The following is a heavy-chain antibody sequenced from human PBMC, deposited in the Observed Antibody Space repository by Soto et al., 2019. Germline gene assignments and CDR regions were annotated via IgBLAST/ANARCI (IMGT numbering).Heavy chain of an antibody. Sequence: ASVKVSCKASGYTFTSYGISWVRQAPGQGLEWMGWISAYNGNTNYAQKLQGRVTMTTDTSTSTAYMELRSLRSDDTAVYYCALSVYYDFWSGYPFDYWGQGTLVTVSS. D-gene: IGHD3-3*01. V-gene: IGHV1-18*01. J-gene: IGHJ4*02. CDR1: GYTFTSYG. CDR3: ALSVYYDFWSGYPFDY. CDR2: ISAYNGNT.